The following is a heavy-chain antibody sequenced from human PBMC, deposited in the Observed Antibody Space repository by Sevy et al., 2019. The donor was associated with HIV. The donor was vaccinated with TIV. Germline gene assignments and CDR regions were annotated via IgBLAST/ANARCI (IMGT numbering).Heavy chain of an antibody. CDR3: AKGGPIWLGVQLDY. Sequence: GGSLRLSCVGSGFIFNNYVMAWVRQAPGKGLEWVSGISASGGSTHYAESVKGRFTISRDNFKNTLYLQMSSLRVEDTAVYYCAKGGPIWLGVQLDYWGQGTLVTVSS. J-gene: IGHJ4*02. V-gene: IGHV3-23*01. CDR1: GFIFNNYV. CDR2: ISASGGST. D-gene: IGHD5-18*01.